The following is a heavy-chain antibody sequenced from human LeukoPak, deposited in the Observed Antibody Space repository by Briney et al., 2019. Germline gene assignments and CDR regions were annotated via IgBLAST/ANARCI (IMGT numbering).Heavy chain of an antibody. V-gene: IGHV3-33*01. CDR2: IWYDGSNK. J-gene: IGHJ6*02. Sequence: GGSLRLSCAASGFTFSSYGMHWVRQAPGKGLEWVAVIWYDGSNKYYADSVKGRFTISRDNSKNTLYLQMDSLRAEDTAVYYCARATYYYDSSGYMDVWGQGTTVAVSS. CDR1: GFTFSSYG. D-gene: IGHD3-22*01. CDR3: ARATYYYDSSGYMDV.